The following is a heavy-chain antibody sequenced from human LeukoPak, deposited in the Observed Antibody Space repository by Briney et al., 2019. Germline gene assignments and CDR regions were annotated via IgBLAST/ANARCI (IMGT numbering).Heavy chain of an antibody. V-gene: IGHV3-23*01. Sequence: GGSLRLSCLTSGFTFSTNAMSWVRQAPGKGLEWISGISGSGASTYYADSVTGRFTISRDNSRNTLYLQMNSLRGDDTAVYYCAKDVGKWESLHFFDYRGQGTLVTVSS. CDR1: GFTFSTNA. CDR2: ISGSGAST. J-gene: IGHJ4*02. CDR3: AKDVGKWESLHFFDY. D-gene: IGHD1-26*01.